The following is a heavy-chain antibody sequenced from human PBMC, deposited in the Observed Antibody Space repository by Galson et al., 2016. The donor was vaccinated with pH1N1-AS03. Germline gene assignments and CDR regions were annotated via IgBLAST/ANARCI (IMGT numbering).Heavy chain of an antibody. J-gene: IGHJ3*02. D-gene: IGHD3-22*01. CDR2: IKSKTDGGTT. CDR1: GFTFSDVW. Sequence: SLRLSCAASGFTFSDVWMSWVRQAPGKGLEWVGRIKSKTDGGTTDYAAPVKGRFTIPRDDSKNTLYLQMNTLKRDDTAVYYCRVVAENDAFDMWGQGTMVTVSS. V-gene: IGHV3-15*01. CDR3: RVVAENDAFDM.